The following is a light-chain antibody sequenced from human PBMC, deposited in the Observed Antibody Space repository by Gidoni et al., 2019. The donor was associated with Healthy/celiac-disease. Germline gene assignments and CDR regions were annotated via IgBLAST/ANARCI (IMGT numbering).Light chain of an antibody. CDR1: HSVSSN. V-gene: IGKV3-15*01. CDR3: QQYNNWPPLT. Sequence: IVMPQSPATLSVSPGERATLSSRASHSVSSNLAWYQQKPGQAPRLLIDGASTRATGIPARFSGSGSGTEFTLTISSLQSEDFAVYDCQQYNNWPPLTFGGGTKVEIK. J-gene: IGKJ4*01. CDR2: GAS.